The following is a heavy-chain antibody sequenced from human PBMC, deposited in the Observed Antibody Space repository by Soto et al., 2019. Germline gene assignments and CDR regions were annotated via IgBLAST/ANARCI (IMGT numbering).Heavy chain of an antibody. D-gene: IGHD2-21*02. V-gene: IGHV1-8*01. Sequence: ASVKVSCKASGYTFTGYDINWVRQAPGQGLECMGWMNPYNGNTGYAQNFQGRVTMTRNTSISTAYMELSSLRSDDTAVYYCAFKGTANPFYWGQGTLVTVSS. CDR2: MNPYNGNT. J-gene: IGHJ4*02. CDR1: GYTFTGYD. CDR3: AFKGTANPFY.